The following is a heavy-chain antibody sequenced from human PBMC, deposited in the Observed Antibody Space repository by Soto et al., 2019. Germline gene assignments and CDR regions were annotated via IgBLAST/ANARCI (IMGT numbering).Heavy chain of an antibody. J-gene: IGHJ4*02. CDR1: GYTFTSYA. D-gene: IGHD6-19*01. CDR3: ARELGGCTDY. V-gene: IGHV1-3*01. Sequence: QVQLVQSGAEVKKPGASVKVSCKASGYTFTSYAMKWVRQAPGQRLEWMGWINAGNGNIQYSQKFQGRVTLTRDTSASTDYMELSSLRSEDTTVYYCARELGGCTDYWGQGTLVTVSS. CDR2: INAGNGNI.